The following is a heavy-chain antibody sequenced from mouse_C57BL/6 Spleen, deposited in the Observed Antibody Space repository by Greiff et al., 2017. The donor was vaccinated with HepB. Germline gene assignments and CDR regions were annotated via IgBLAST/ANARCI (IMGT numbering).Heavy chain of an antibody. J-gene: IGHJ1*03. Sequence: QVQLKQSGAELARPGASVKLSCKASGYTFTSYGISWVKQRTGQGLEWIGEIYPRSGNTYYNEKFKGKATLTADKSSSTAYMELRSLTSEDSAVYFCARRERYYSNYGGDWYFDVWGTGTTVTVSS. CDR3: ARRERYYSNYGGDWYFDV. V-gene: IGHV1-81*01. CDR2: IYPRSGNT. D-gene: IGHD2-5*01. CDR1: GYTFTSYG.